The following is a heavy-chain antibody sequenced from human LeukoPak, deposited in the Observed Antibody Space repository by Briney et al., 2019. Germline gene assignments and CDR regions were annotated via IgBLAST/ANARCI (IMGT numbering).Heavy chain of an antibody. Sequence: GGSLRLSCAASGFTFSNYWMHWVRQAPGKGLVWVSRINSDGINTSYADSVKGRFTISRDNAKNTLNLQMNSLRAEDTAVYYCASKYYYGSGSYYNYYMDVWGKGTTVTVSS. D-gene: IGHD3-10*01. CDR3: ASKYYYGSGSYYNYYMDV. V-gene: IGHV3-74*01. J-gene: IGHJ6*03. CDR1: GFTFSNYW. CDR2: INSDGINT.